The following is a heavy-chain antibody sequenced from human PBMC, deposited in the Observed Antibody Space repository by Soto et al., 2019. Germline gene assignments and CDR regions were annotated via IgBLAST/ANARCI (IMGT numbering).Heavy chain of an antibody. J-gene: IGHJ6*02. Sequence: PGGSLRLSCTASGFTFSSYIMNWVRQAPGKGLEWISTITADGGGTFYADSVKGRFTISRDNSKNTLYLQMNSLRAEDTAVYYCAKDSALGGTYYYYGMDVWGQGTTVTVSS. CDR3: AKDSALGGTYYYYGMDV. CDR2: ITADGGGT. CDR1: GFTFSSYI. D-gene: IGHD3-16*01. V-gene: IGHV3-23*01.